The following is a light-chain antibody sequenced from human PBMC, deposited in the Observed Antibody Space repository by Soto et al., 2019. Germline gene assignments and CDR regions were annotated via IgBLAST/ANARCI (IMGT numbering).Light chain of an antibody. CDR3: SSYTSSTHYV. Sequence: QSALTQPASVSGSPGQSITISCTGTSSDVGAYDYVSWYQHHPGKAPKLMIYDVSDRPSGVSNRFSGSKSGNTASLTISGLQAEDEADYYCSSYTSSTHYVFGTGTKLTVL. CDR1: SSDVGAYDY. V-gene: IGLV2-14*03. CDR2: DVS. J-gene: IGLJ1*01.